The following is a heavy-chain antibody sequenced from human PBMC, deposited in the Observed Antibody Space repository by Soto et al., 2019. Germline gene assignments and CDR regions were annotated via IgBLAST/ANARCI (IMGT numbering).Heavy chain of an antibody. CDR3: ARRAGYCSSTSCFTPYNWFDP. CDR2: IIPIFGTA. V-gene: IGHV1-69*13. CDR1: GGTFSSYA. Sequence: SVKVSCKASGGTFSSYAISWVRQAPGQGLEWMGGIIPIFGTANYAQKFQGRVTITADESTSTAYMELSSLRSEDTAVYYCARRAGYCSSTSCFTPYNWFDPWGQGTLVPVSS. D-gene: IGHD2-2*01. J-gene: IGHJ5*02.